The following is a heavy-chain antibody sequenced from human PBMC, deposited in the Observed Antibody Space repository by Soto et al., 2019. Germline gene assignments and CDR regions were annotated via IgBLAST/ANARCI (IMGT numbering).Heavy chain of an antibody. V-gene: IGHV3-7*01. CDR1: GFTFSSYW. Sequence: GGSLRLSCAASGFTFSSYWMSWVRQAPGKGLEWVANIKQDGSEKYYVDSVKGRFTISRDNAKNSLYLQMNSLRAEDTAVYYCARGGYSYGNYFDYWGQGTLVTVSS. CDR3: ARGGYSYGNYFDY. J-gene: IGHJ4*02. CDR2: IKQDGSEK. D-gene: IGHD5-18*01.